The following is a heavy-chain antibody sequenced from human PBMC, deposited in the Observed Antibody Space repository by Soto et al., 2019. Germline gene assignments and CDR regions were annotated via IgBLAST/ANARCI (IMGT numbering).Heavy chain of an antibody. CDR2: IKEDGSEI. J-gene: IGHJ4*02. V-gene: IGHV3-7*01. CDR3: ARDIGFDYVN. D-gene: IGHD5-12*01. CDR1: GFNVRSYW. Sequence: LRLSCAVSGFNVRSYWMSCIRQAPGKGLEWVASIKEDGSEIYYLQSVRGRFAISRDSAGNALQLAMNYLSAEDTATYFCARDIGFDYVNWGQGTLVTVSS.